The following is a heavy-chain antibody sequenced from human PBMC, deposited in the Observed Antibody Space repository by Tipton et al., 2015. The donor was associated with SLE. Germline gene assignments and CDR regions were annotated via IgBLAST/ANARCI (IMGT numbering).Heavy chain of an antibody. CDR1: GGSISNYY. Sequence: TLSLTCTVSGGSISNYYWSWIRQPPGKGLYWIGYIYYSGSTNYNPSLKSRVTISVDTSQNQFSMKLSSVTAADTALYYCAIAATSGAVGWYFDLWCRGTLVAVSS. D-gene: IGHD2-15*01. CDR2: IYYSGST. J-gene: IGHJ2*01. CDR3: AIAATSGAVGWYFDL. V-gene: IGHV4-59*01.